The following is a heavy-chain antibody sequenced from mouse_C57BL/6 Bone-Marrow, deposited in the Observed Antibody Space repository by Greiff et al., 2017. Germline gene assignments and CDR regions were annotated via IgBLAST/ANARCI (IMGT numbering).Heavy chain of an antibody. CDR1: GYAFSSYW. CDR3: AREGGLRPPWFAY. Sequence: QVHVKQSGAELVKPGASVKISCKASGYAFSSYWMNWVKQRPGKGLEWIGQIYPGDGDTNYNGKFKGKATLTADKSSSTAYMQLSSLTSEDSAVYFCAREGGLRPPWFAYWGQGTLVTVSA. D-gene: IGHD3-2*02. V-gene: IGHV1-80*01. J-gene: IGHJ3*01. CDR2: IYPGDGDT.